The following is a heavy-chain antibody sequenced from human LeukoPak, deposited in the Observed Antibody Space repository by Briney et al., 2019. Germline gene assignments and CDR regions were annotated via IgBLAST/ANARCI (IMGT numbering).Heavy chain of an antibody. Sequence: SVKVSCKASGGTFSSYTISWVRQAPGQGLEWMGGIIPIFGTANYAQKFQGRVTITADESTSTAYMELSSLRSEDTAVYYCASHPEQLVVLYYYYYYMDVWGKGTTVTVSS. CDR2: IIPIFGTA. J-gene: IGHJ6*03. CDR1: GGTFSSYT. D-gene: IGHD6-6*01. CDR3: ASHPEQLVVLYYYYYYMDV. V-gene: IGHV1-69*01.